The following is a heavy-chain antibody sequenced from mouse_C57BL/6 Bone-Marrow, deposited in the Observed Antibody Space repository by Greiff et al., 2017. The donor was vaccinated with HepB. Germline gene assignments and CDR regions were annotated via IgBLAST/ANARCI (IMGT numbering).Heavy chain of an antibody. CDR1: GYSITSGYY. J-gene: IGHJ3*01. D-gene: IGHD2-4*01. CDR3: AVYDYVFAY. CDR2: ISYDGSN. V-gene: IGHV3-6*01. Sequence: EVQLVESGPGLVKPSQSLSLTCSVTGYSITSGYYWNWIRQFPGNKLEWMGYISYDGSNNYNSSLKNRISITRDTSKNQFFLKLNSVTTEDTATYYCAVYDYVFAYWGQGTLVTVSA.